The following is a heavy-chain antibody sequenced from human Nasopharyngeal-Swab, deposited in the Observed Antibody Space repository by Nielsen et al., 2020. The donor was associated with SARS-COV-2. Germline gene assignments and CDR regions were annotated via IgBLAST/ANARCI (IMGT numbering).Heavy chain of an antibody. D-gene: IGHD2-15*01. J-gene: IGHJ3*02. V-gene: IGHV5-10-1*01. CDR1: GYTFTSYW. CDR3: ARKFLRWDAFDM. CDR2: IDPSDSYT. Sequence: GESLKISCKGSGYTFTSYWIYWVRQVPGKGLEWMGMIDPSDSYTRYSPSFEGHVTISADKSLTTVYLQWSSLKASDTAIYYCARKFLRWDAFDMWGQGTLITVSS.